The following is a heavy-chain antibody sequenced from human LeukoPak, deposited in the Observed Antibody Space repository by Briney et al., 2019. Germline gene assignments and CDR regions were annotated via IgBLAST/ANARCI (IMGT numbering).Heavy chain of an antibody. D-gene: IGHD3-16*02. Sequence: GSLRLSCEGSAFIFSGHWMNWVRQTPGKGLEWVASIKEDGSERQYVDSVKGRFSISRDNTKGSLFLQLNSLRAEDTAVYYCARGRYRLTPLDYWGQGTLVTVSS. CDR1: AFIFSGHW. CDR3: ARGRYRLTPLDY. V-gene: IGHV3-7*03. CDR2: IKEDGSER. J-gene: IGHJ4*02.